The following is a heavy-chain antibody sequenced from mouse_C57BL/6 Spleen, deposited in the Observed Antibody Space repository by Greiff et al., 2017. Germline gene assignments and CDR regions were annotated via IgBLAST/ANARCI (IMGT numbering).Heavy chain of an antibody. Sequence: VQLKQSGPELVKPGASVKISCKASGYSFTGYYMNWVKQSPEKSLEWIGEINPSTGGTTYNQKFKAKATLTVDKSSSTAYMQLKSLTSEDSAVYYCAITDLEYWGQGTTLTVSS. CDR3: AITDLEY. J-gene: IGHJ2*01. V-gene: IGHV1-42*01. D-gene: IGHD1-1*01. CDR1: GYSFTGYY. CDR2: INPSTGGT.